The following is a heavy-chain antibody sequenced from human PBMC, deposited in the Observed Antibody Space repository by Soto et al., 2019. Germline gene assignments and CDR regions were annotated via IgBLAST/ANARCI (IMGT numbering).Heavy chain of an antibody. CDR3: AKWSGFGDL. CDR2: VTGSTGTT. V-gene: IGHV3-23*01. J-gene: IGHJ4*02. CDR1: GFTFSSYG. D-gene: IGHD3-10*01. Sequence: PGGSLRLSCAASGFTFSSYGITWVRQAPGKGLEWVSGVTGSTGTTHYADSVKGRFTISRDNSKNTVCLQMNSLRAEDTAVYYCAKWSGFGDLWGQGTLVTVS.